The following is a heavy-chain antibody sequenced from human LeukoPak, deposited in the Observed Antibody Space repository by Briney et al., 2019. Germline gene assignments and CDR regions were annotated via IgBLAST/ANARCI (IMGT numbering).Heavy chain of an antibody. CDR3: ASRPGATGIIGPYDY. CDR1: GFTFSSYA. CDR2: ISSSGDST. D-gene: IGHD3-9*01. J-gene: IGHJ4*02. Sequence: GGSLRLSCAVSGFTFSSYAMSWVRQAPGTGLEWVSVISSSGDSTYYADPVKGRFTVSRDNSKNTLYLQMNSLRAEDTAVYYCASRPGATGIIGPYDYWGQGTLLTVSS. V-gene: IGHV3-23*01.